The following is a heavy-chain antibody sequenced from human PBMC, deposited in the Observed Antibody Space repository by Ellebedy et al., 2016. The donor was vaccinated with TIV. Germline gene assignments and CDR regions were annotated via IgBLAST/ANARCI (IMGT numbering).Heavy chain of an antibody. Sequence: PGGSLRLSCAASGFTFSDNYMSWIRQAPGKGLEWLSYISGSGNTINYADSVKGRFTISRDNAKKSLYLQMNSLRAEDTAVYYCAREGLYSSSWYAWGQGTLVTVSS. D-gene: IGHD6-13*01. V-gene: IGHV3-11*01. J-gene: IGHJ5*02. CDR2: ISGSGNTI. CDR3: AREGLYSSSWYA. CDR1: GFTFSDNY.